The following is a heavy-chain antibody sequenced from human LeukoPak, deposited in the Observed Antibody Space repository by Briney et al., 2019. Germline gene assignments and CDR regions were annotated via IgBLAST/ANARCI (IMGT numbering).Heavy chain of an antibody. CDR2: ISAYNGNT. D-gene: IGHD2-2*01. V-gene: IGHV1-18*01. CDR1: GYTFTSYG. Sequence: ASVKVSCKASGYTFTSYGISWVRQAPGQGLEWMGWISAYNGNTNYAQKLQGRVTMTTDTSTSTAYMELRSLRSDDTAVYYCARVRPYCSSTSCYHYYYMDVWGKGTTVTVSS. J-gene: IGHJ6*03. CDR3: ARVRPYCSSTSCYHYYYMDV.